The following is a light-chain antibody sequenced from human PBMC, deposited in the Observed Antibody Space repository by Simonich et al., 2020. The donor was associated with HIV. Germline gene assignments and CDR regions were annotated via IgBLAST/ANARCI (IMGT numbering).Light chain of an antibody. CDR3: SSFTNSRTLV. V-gene: IGLV2-14*03. CDR1: SSDVVGYNY. CDR2: DVS. Sequence: QSALTQPASVSGSPGQSITISCTGTSSDVVGYNYVSWYQQHPGKAPKVMIYDVSNRPSGVSNRFSGSKSGNTASLTISGLQAEDEADYYCSSFTNSRTLVFGGGTKLTVL. J-gene: IGLJ3*02.